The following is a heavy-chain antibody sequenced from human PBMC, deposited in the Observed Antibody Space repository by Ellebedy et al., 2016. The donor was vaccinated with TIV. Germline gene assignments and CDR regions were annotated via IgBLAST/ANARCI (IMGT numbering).Heavy chain of an antibody. V-gene: IGHV3-7*01. CDR3: ARPWIQLWFDPFDP. D-gene: IGHD5-18*01. Sequence: GGSLRLXXAASGFTFSSYGMHWVRQAPGKGLEWVANIKQDGSEKYYVDSVKGRFTISRDNAKNSLYLQMNSLRAEDTAVYYCARPWIQLWFDPFDPWGQGTLVTVSS. CDR1: GFTFSSYG. J-gene: IGHJ5*02. CDR2: IKQDGSEK.